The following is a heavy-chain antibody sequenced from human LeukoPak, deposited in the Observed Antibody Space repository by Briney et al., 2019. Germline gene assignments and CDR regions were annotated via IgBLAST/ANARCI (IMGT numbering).Heavy chain of an antibody. D-gene: IGHD5-12*01. V-gene: IGHV3-30*18. J-gene: IGHJ3*02. Sequence: GGSLRLSCAASGSTFSSYGMHWVRQAPGEGLEWVAVISYDGSNKYYADSVKGRFTISRDNSKNTLYLQMNSLRAEDTAVYYCAKEWLRLGHDAFDIWGQGTMVTVSS. CDR2: ISYDGSNK. CDR3: AKEWLRLGHDAFDI. CDR1: GSTFSSYG.